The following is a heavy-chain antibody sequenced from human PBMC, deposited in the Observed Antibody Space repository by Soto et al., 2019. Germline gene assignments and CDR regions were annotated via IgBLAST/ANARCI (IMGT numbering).Heavy chain of an antibody. CDR2: FDPEDGET. CDR1: GYTLTELS. Sequence: ASVKVSCKVSGYTLTELSMHWVRQAPGKGLEWMGGFDPEDGETIYAQKFQGRVTMTEDTSTDTAYMELSSLRSEDTAVYCCATGAMGITGPIGDYWGQGTLVTVSS. CDR3: ATGAMGITGPIGDY. J-gene: IGHJ4*02. V-gene: IGHV1-24*01. D-gene: IGHD1-20*01.